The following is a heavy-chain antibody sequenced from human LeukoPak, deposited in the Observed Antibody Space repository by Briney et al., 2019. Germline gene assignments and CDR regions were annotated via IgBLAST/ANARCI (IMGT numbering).Heavy chain of an antibody. V-gene: IGHV3-23*01. CDR2: ISGSGGST. J-gene: IGHJ4*01. CDR1: KFTFSNYG. Sequence: TGGSLRLSCAASKFTFSNYGMTWVRQAPGKGLEWVSAISGSGGSTYYADSVKGRFTISRDNSKNTLYLQMNSLRAEDTAVYYCAKGLNWNYVNYFDYWGQGTLVTVSS. D-gene: IGHD1-7*01. CDR3: AKGLNWNYVNYFDY.